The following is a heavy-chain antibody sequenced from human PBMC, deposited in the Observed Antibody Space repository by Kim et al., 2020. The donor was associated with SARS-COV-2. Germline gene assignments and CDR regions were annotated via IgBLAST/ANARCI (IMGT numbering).Heavy chain of an antibody. V-gene: IGHV3-30-3*01. Sequence: GGSLRLSCAASGFTFSSYAMHWVRQAPGKGLEWVAVISYDGSNKYYADSVKGRFTISRDNSKNTLYLQMNSLRAEDTAVYYCARAGFSGRRDYYYYMDVWGKGTTVTVSS. CDR3: ARAGFSGRRDYYYYMDV. J-gene: IGHJ6*03. CDR2: ISYDGSNK. CDR1: GFTFSSYA.